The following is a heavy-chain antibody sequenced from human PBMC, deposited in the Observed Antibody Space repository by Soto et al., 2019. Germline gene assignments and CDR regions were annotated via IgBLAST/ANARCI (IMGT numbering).Heavy chain of an antibody. J-gene: IGHJ4*02. CDR3: ARGIPRGYSYGSYYFDY. D-gene: IGHD5-18*01. Sequence: GSLRLSCAASGFTFSSYEMNWVRQAPGKGLEWVSYISSSGSTIYYADSVKGRFTISRDNAKNSLYLQMNSLRAEDTAVYYCARGIPRGYSYGSYYFDYWGQGTLVTVSS. CDR2: ISSSGSTI. CDR1: GFTFSSYE. V-gene: IGHV3-48*03.